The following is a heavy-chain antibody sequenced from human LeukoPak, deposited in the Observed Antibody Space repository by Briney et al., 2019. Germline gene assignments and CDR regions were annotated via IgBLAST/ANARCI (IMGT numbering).Heavy chain of an antibody. D-gene: IGHD6-19*01. CDR3: AREYSSGWYYFDY. V-gene: IGHV3-21*01. Sequence: GGSLRLSCAASGFTFSSYSMNWVRQAPGKGLEWVSSISSSSYIYYADSVKGRFTISRDNAKNSLHLQMNSLRAEDTAVYYCAREYSSGWYYFDYWGQGTLVTVSS. CDR2: ISSSSYI. J-gene: IGHJ4*02. CDR1: GFTFSSYS.